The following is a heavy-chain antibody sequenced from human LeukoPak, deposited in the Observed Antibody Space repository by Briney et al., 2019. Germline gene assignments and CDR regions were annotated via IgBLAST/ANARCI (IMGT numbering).Heavy chain of an antibody. CDR1: GGSISNTNW. CDR3: SRENGAFSPFGY. D-gene: IGHD2-8*01. CDR2: ISLTGLT. Sequence: SGTLSLTCGVPGGSISNTNWWSWVRQPSGQGLEWIGEISLTGLTHYNPSLESRVSVSLDKTKNQLSLNLTSVTAADTAVYYCSRENGAFSPFGYWGQGTLVTVLS. J-gene: IGHJ4*02. V-gene: IGHV4-4*02.